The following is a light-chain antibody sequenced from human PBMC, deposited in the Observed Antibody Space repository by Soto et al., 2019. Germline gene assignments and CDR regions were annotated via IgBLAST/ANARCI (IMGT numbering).Light chain of an antibody. CDR3: QQYSAFSPRA. CDR1: QSISSW. Sequence: DIQMTQSPSTLSASIGDRVTITCRASQSISSWLAWYQQKPGKAPKLLMYKASSLESGVPSRFSGSGSGTEFTLAISSLQPDDFATYYCQQYSAFSPRAFGQGTRVEIK. V-gene: IGKV1-5*03. CDR2: KAS. J-gene: IGKJ1*01.